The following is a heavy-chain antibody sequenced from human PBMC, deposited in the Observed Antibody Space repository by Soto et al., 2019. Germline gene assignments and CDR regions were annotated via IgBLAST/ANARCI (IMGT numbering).Heavy chain of an antibody. CDR1: GYTFTSYG. CDR2: ITYNGDT. J-gene: IGHJ4*02. V-gene: IGHV1-18*01. CDR3: ARVVVASDGGLDY. D-gene: IGHD3-22*01. Sequence: ASVKVSCKASGYTFTSYGISWVRQAPGQGPQRTRWITYNGDTNYPQKLQGRVTMTADTSTSTAYMELRSLRSDDAAVYSCARVVVASDGGLDYWGQGALVTVSS.